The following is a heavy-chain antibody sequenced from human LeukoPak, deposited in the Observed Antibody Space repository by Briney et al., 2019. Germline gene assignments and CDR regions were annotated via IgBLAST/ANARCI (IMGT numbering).Heavy chain of an antibody. D-gene: IGHD6-13*01. Sequence: ASVKVSCKASGYTFTDYYMHWVRQAPGQGLEWMGWINPNSGGTNYAQKFQGRVTMTRDTSISTAYMELSRLRSDDTAVYYCARVFGIADEFDYWGQGTLVTVSS. J-gene: IGHJ4*02. CDR1: GYTFTDYY. CDR2: INPNSGGT. CDR3: ARVFGIADEFDY. V-gene: IGHV1-2*02.